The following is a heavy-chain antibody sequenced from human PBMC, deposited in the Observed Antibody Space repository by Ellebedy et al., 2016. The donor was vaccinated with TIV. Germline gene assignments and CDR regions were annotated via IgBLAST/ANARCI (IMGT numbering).Heavy chain of an antibody. CDR2: IKQDGSEK. CDR1: GFTFSSYW. CDR3: ARATRGMDV. Sequence: GESLKISCAASGFTFSSYWMSWVRQAPGKGLEWVANIKQDGSEKYYVDSVKGRFTISRDNAKNSLYLQMNSLRAGDTAVYYCARATRGMDVWGQGTTVTVSS. V-gene: IGHV3-7*02. J-gene: IGHJ6*02. D-gene: IGHD4-11*01.